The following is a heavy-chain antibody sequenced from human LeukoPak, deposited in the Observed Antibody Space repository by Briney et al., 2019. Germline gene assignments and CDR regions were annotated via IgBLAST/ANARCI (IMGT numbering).Heavy chain of an antibody. CDR2: INQDGSEK. Sequence: GGSLRLSCTASGFTFSDYCMIWVRQAPGKGLESVASINQDGSEKSSVDSVKGRFTISRDNAKKSLYLQMNSLRAEDAAVYYCARDLSQFCSGTYDYWGQGTLVTVSS. CDR3: ARDLSQFCSGTYDY. V-gene: IGHV3-7*04. D-gene: IGHD3-10*02. CDR1: GFTFSDYC. J-gene: IGHJ4*02.